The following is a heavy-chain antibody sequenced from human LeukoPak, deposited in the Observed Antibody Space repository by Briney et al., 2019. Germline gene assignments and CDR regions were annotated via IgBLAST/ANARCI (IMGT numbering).Heavy chain of an antibody. CDR2: ISYDGSSK. Sequence: GGSLRLSCAASGFTFSSYAMHWVRQAPGKGLEWVAVISYDGSSKYYADSVKGRFTISRDNSKNTLYLQMNSLRAEDTAVYYCAGRGMATIPFDYWGQGTLVTVSS. D-gene: IGHD5-24*01. CDR3: AGRGMATIPFDY. V-gene: IGHV3-30-3*01. J-gene: IGHJ4*02. CDR1: GFTFSSYA.